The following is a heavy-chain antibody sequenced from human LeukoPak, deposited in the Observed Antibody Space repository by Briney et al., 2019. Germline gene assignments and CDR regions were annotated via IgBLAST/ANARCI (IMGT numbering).Heavy chain of an antibody. D-gene: IGHD2-2*01. J-gene: IGHJ4*02. CDR2: ISSGSSYI. CDR3: ARDRALVVPAAIFDY. V-gene: IGHV3-21*01. Sequence: GGSLRLSCAASGFTFSSYSMNWVRQAPGKGLEWVSSISSGSSYIYYADSVKGRFTISRDNAKNSLYLQMNSLRAEDTAVYYCARDRALVVPAAIFDYWGQGTLVTVSS. CDR1: GFTFSSYS.